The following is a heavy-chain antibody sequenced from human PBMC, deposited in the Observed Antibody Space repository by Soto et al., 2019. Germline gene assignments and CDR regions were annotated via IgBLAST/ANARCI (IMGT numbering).Heavy chain of an antibody. CDR1: GFTFSSYG. D-gene: IGHD6-13*01. CDR3: ARDGQLVINYFDY. J-gene: IGHJ4*02. V-gene: IGHV3-30*03. Sequence: GGSLRLSCAASGFTFSSYGMHWVRQAPGKGLEWVAVISYDGSNKYYADSVKGRFTISRDNSKNTLYLQMNSLRAEDTAVYYCARDGQLVINYFDYWGQGTLVTVSS. CDR2: ISYDGSNK.